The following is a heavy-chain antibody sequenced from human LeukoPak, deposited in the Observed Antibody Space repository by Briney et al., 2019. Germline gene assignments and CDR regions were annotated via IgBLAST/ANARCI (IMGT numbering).Heavy chain of an antibody. CDR3: ARIPIAMIVVVIHYFDY. V-gene: IGHV3-23*01. J-gene: IGHJ4*02. CDR1: GFTFSSNW. CDR2: ISGNGDTT. Sequence: GGSLRLSCAAPGFTFSSNWMGWVRQAPGKGLGWVSAISGNGDTTYYANSVKGRFTISRDNSKNTLYLQMNSLSAEDTAVYYCARIPIAMIVVVIHYFDYWGQGALVTVSS. D-gene: IGHD3-22*01.